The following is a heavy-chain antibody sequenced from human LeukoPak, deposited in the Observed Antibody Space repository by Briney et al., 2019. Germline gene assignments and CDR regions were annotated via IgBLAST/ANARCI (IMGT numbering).Heavy chain of an antibody. CDR2: ISAYNGNT. CDR3: ARVETPPYGDYHFYYFDY. Sequence: ASVKVSCKASGYTFTSYGISWVRQAPGQGLEWMGWISAYNGNTNYAQKLQGRVTMTTDTSTSTAYMELRSLRSDDTAVYYCARVETPPYGDYHFYYFDYWGQGTLVTVSS. CDR1: GYTFTSYG. D-gene: IGHD4-17*01. V-gene: IGHV1-18*01. J-gene: IGHJ4*02.